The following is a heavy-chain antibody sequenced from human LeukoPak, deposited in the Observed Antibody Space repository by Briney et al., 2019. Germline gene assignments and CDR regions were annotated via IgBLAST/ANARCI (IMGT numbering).Heavy chain of an antibody. CDR3: ARHLPLLRLAEFDY. D-gene: IGHD3-16*01. CDR2: IYYSGST. Sequence: KTSETLSLTCTVSGGSISSYYWSWIRQPPGKGLEWIGYIYYSGSTNYNPSLKSRVTISVDTSKNQFSLKLSSVTAADTAVYYCARHLPLLRLAEFDYWGQGTLVTVSS. V-gene: IGHV4-59*08. CDR1: GGSISSYY. J-gene: IGHJ4*02.